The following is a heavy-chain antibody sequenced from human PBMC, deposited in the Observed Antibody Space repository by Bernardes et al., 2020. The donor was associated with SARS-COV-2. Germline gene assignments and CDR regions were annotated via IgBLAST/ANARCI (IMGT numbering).Heavy chain of an antibody. CDR2: FDPEDGET. Sequence: ASVKVSCEVSGYTLTELSMHWVRQAPGKGLKWMGGFDPEDGETIYAQKFQGRVTMTEDTSTDTAYMELSSLRSEDTAVYYCATSPVVRGVPITLRGDFDYWGQGTLVTVSS. V-gene: IGHV1-24*01. CDR1: GYTLTELS. CDR3: ATSPVVRGVPITLRGDFDY. D-gene: IGHD3-10*01. J-gene: IGHJ4*02.